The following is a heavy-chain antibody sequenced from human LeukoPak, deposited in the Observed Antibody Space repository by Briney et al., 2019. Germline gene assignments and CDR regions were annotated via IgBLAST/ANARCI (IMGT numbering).Heavy chain of an antibody. V-gene: IGHV4-39*07. CDR3: ARRNVGYRSGQLDY. J-gene: IGHJ4*02. CDR2: IYYSGST. Sequence: SETLSLTCTVSGGSISSSSYYWGWIRQPPGKGLEWIGSIYYSGSTYYNPSLKSRVTISVDTSKNQFSLKLSSVTAADTAVYYCARRNVGYRSGQLDYWGQGTLVTVSS. D-gene: IGHD6-19*01. CDR1: GGSISSSSYY.